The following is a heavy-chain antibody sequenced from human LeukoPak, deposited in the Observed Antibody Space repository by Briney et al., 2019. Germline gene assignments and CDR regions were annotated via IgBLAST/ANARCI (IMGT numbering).Heavy chain of an antibody. CDR2: ISGSGGST. Sequence: GGSLRLSCAASGFTFSSYALSWVRQAPGKGLEWVSAISGSGGSTYYADSVKGRFTISRDNSKNTLYLQMNCLRAEDTAVYYCAKDLTDGSGSYFEGDAFDIWGQGTMVTVSS. CDR1: GFTFSSYA. D-gene: IGHD3-10*01. V-gene: IGHV3-23*01. J-gene: IGHJ3*02. CDR3: AKDLTDGSGSYFEGDAFDI.